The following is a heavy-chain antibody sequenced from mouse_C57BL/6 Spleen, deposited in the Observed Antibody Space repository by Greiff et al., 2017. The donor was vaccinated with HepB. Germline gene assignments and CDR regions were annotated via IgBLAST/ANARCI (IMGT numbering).Heavy chain of an antibody. CDR2: INPNNGGT. CDR1: GYTFTDYY. CDR3: ARSTYGSSYDAMDY. J-gene: IGHJ4*01. Sequence: EVQLQQSGPELVKPGASVKISCKASGYTFTDYYMNWVKQSHGKSLEWIGDINPNNGGTSYNQKFKGKATLTVDKSSSTAYMELRSLTSEDSAVYYCARSTYGSSYDAMDYWGQGTSVTVSS. V-gene: IGHV1-26*01. D-gene: IGHD1-1*01.